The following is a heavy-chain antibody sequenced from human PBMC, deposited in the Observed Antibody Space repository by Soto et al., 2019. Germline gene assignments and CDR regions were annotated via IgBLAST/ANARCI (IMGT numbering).Heavy chain of an antibody. V-gene: IGHV3-23*01. J-gene: IGHJ3*02. Sequence: TGGSLRLSCAATGFTFSTYAMSWVRQAPGKGLEWVSAISGNGFSTYYADSVKGRFTISRDNSIDRLYMQMNSLRTEDTAVYYCAHPRGYGVFDAYDIWGQGAMVTVSS. CDR2: ISGNGFST. CDR3: AHPRGYGVFDAYDI. CDR1: GFTFSTYA. D-gene: IGHD4-17*01.